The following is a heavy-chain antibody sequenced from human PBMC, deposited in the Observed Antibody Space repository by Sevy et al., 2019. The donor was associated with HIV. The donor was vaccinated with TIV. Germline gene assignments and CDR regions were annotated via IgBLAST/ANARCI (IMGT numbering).Heavy chain of an antibody. CDR3: AKGLGMVQGALLSEDL. J-gene: IGHJ3*01. Sequence: GGSLRLSCAASGFTFSNAWMSWVRQAPGKGLEWVAFIRYDGTTKYYADSVKGRFTISRDNSKNTLYLQMNSLRPEDTSVYYCAKGLGMVQGALLSEDLWGQGTMVTVSS. CDR2: IRYDGTTK. V-gene: IGHV3-30*02. CDR1: GFTFSNAW. D-gene: IGHD3-10*01.